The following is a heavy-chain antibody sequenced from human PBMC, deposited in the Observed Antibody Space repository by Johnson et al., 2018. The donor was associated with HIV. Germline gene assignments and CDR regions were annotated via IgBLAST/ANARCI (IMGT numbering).Heavy chain of an antibody. Sequence: QVQLVESGGGVVQPGGSLRLSCAASGFTFRNYAMHWVRQAPGKGLEWVAFIRSDGSNKSYADSVRGRVPISRDNSKNTLSLQMNTLRAEDTAVYYCAKEMYYFNSGNHFDAFHVWGQGTMVTVSS. V-gene: IGHV3-30*02. D-gene: IGHD3-10*01. CDR1: GFTFRNYA. CDR2: IRSDGSNK. CDR3: AKEMYYFNSGNHFDAFHV. J-gene: IGHJ3*01.